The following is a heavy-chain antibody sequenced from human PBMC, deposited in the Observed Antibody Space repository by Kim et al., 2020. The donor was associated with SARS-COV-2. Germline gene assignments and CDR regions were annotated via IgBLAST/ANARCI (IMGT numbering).Heavy chain of an antibody. CDR1: GFTFSSYG. V-gene: IGHV3-33*06. J-gene: IGHJ4*02. Sequence: GGSLRLSCAASGFTFSSYGMHWVRQAPGKGLEWVAGIWYDGSKKDYADSVKGRFTISRDNSKSMLYLQMNSLRVEDTAVYYCAKERMVRGIIIDYFDYWGQGTLVTVSS. CDR3: AKERMVRGIIIDYFDY. CDR2: IWYDGSKK. D-gene: IGHD3-10*01.